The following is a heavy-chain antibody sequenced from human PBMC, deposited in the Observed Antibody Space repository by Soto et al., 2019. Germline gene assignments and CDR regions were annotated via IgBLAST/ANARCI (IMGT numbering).Heavy chain of an antibody. CDR1: GYTFTDYW. D-gene: IGHD6-6*01. J-gene: IGHJ6*02. Sequence: GESLKISCKGSGYTFTDYWIGWVRQLPGKGLEWMGIIHPGDADTRYNPSFQGQVTISADKSISTAYVQWSSLKASDSAMYYCARFLYGTSSSSIFYYFYGIDVWGQGTTVTVSS. V-gene: IGHV5-51*01. CDR3: ARFLYGTSSSSIFYYFYGIDV. CDR2: IHPGDADT.